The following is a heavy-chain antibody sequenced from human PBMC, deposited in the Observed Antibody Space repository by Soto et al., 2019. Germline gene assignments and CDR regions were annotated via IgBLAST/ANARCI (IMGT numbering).Heavy chain of an antibody. CDR2: ISSNGVGT. V-gene: IGHV3-64*01. Sequence: EVQLAESGGGLAQPGGSLXLXCXXXXFXLXGXAMXXVRQAPGKGLEYVSGISSNGVGTYYANSVQGRFTISRDNSKNTVYLQMGSLRPEDMAVYYCARRARPDFYYMDVWGKGTTVTVSS. CDR1: XFXLXGXA. J-gene: IGHJ6*03. CDR3: ARRARPDFYYMDV. D-gene: IGHD6-6*01.